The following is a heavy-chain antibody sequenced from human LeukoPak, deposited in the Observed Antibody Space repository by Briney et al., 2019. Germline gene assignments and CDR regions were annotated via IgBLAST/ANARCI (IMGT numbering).Heavy chain of an antibody. CDR3: ARSREGSIDSSGYHDY. Sequence: SETLALTCAAYGGSFSGYYWSWIRQPPEKGLEWIGEINHDGTTTYNPSLKSRVTISVDTSKNQFSLKLSSVTAADTAVYYCARSREGSIDSSGYHDYWGQGALVTVSS. V-gene: IGHV4-34*01. D-gene: IGHD3-22*01. J-gene: IGHJ4*02. CDR1: GGSFSGYY. CDR2: INHDGTT.